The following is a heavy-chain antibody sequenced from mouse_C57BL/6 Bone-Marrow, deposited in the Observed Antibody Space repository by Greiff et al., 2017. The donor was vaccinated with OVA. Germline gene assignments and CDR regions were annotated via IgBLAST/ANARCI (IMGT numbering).Heavy chain of an antibody. CDR1: GYTFTDYY. CDR3: TYDYDGGFAY. D-gene: IGHD2-4*01. V-gene: IGHV1-26*01. CDR2: INPNNGGT. Sequence: EVMLQQSGPELVKPGASVKISCKASGYTFTDYYMNWVKQSHGKSLEWIGDINPNNGGTSYNQKFKGKATLTVDKSSSTAYMELRSLTSEDSAVYYCTYDYDGGFAYWGQGTLVTVSA. J-gene: IGHJ3*01.